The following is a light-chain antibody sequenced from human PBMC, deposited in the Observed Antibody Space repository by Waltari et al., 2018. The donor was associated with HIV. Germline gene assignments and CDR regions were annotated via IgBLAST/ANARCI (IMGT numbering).Light chain of an antibody. CDR3: QVWDFRSDEVI. J-gene: IGLJ2*01. CDR2: EDD. Sequence: SYMLTQSPSVSVAPGKTAAITCGGNDIGSKRVHWYQHKSGQAPVLIIYEDDDRTSGIPERFSGSNSANTATLTITRVDAGDEADYFCQVWDFRSDEVIFGGGTKMTVL. CDR1: DIGSKR. V-gene: IGLV3-21*04.